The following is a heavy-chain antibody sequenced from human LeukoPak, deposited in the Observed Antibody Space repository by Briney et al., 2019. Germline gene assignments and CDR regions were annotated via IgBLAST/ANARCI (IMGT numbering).Heavy chain of an antibody. CDR1: GFTFSSYA. D-gene: IGHD2-2*01. V-gene: IGHV3-23*01. J-gene: IGHJ4*02. CDR3: AKDPPIVMVPAATYFDY. Sequence: PGGSLRLSCAASGFTFSSYAMSWVRQAPGKGLEWVSAISGSGDNTYYADSVKGRFTISRDNSKNTLYLQMNNLRAEDTAVYYCAKDPPIVMVPAATYFDYWGQGTLVTVSS. CDR2: ISGSGDNT.